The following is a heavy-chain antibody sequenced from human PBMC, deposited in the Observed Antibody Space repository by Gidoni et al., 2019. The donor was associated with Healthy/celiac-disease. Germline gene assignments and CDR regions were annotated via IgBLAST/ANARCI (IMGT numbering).Heavy chain of an antibody. Sequence: EVQLVQSGAEVKKPGESLRLPCKGSGYSFTSYWISWVRQMPGKGLEWMGRIDPSDSYTNYSPSFQGHVTISADKSISTAYLQWSSLKASDTAMYYCASGSYYDSSGYREDYWGQGTLVTVSS. CDR2: IDPSDSYT. J-gene: IGHJ4*02. CDR3: ASGSYYDSSGYREDY. V-gene: IGHV5-10-1*03. CDR1: GYSFTSYW. D-gene: IGHD3-22*01.